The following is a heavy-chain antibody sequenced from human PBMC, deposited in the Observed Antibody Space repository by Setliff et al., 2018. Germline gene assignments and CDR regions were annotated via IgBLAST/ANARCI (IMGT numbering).Heavy chain of an antibody. D-gene: IGHD3-22*01. CDR3: ARDYNYSDSSGYYPTGAFDF. V-gene: IGHV3-53*01. J-gene: IGHJ3*01. CDR1: GFTVSSNY. CDR2: IYNGGST. Sequence: GGSLRLSCAASGFTVSSNYMSWVRQAPGKGLEWVSVIYNGGSTYYADSVKGRFTISRDNSKNTLYLQMNSLRAEDTAVYYCARDYNYSDSSGYYPTGAFDFWGQGTMVTVSS.